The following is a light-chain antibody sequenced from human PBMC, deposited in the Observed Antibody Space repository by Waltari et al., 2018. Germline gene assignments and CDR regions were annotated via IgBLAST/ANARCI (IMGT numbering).Light chain of an antibody. J-gene: IGKJ1*01. V-gene: IGKV2-28*01. Sequence: DNVMTQSPLSLSVTPEQPASISCRSSQSLLHISGNPFLDWYLQKPGQSPQLLIFLVSNRASGVPDRFSGSGSGTDCTLKISRVEAEDVGVYFCMQARQTPWTFGQGTKVEIK. CDR1: QSLLHISGNPF. CDR2: LVS. CDR3: MQARQTPWT.